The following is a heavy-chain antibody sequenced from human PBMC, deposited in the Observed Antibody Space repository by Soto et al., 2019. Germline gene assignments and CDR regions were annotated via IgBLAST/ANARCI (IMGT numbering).Heavy chain of an antibody. CDR2: ITGSGGDT. CDR3: AKGSANSRPYYFDY. J-gene: IGHJ4*02. CDR1: GFTFVNSV. Sequence: DVQLVESGGGFIQPGGSLRLSCAASGFTFVNSVMSWVRQSPGKGLEWVSAITGSGGDTYHADSVKGRFPISRDNTQDTLYLQMNSLKAEDTAIYYCAKGSANSRPYYFDYWGQGTLVAVSS. D-gene: IGHD6-13*01. V-gene: IGHV3-23*04.